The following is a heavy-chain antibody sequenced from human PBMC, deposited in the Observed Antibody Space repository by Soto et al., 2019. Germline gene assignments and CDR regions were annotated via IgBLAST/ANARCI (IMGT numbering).Heavy chain of an antibody. Sequence: ASVKVSCKASGYTFTSYGISWVRQAPGQGLEWMGWISAYNGNTNYAQKLQGRVTMTTDTSTSTAYMELRSLRSDDTAVYYCARDSGGLRITMVRGVPYGMDVWGQGTTVTVSS. V-gene: IGHV1-18*01. CDR3: ARDSGGLRITMVRGVPYGMDV. D-gene: IGHD3-10*01. CDR1: GYTFTSYG. CDR2: ISAYNGNT. J-gene: IGHJ6*02.